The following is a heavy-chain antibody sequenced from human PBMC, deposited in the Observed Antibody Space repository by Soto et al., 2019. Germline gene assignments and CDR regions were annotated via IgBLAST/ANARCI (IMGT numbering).Heavy chain of an antibody. CDR1: GFSLTTSGVG. CDR2: IYWDDEK. CDR3: AHRRYASSDYAFDI. V-gene: IGHV2-5*02. J-gene: IGHJ3*02. Sequence: QITLNESGPTLVKPTQTLTLTCTFSGFSLTTSGVGVGWIRQPPRKALEWLALIYWDDEKRYSLSLQSRLTITKDNSKTQVDLTVTNMTPADTGTYYCAHRRYASSDYAFDIWGQGTMVYVSS. D-gene: IGHD3-16*01.